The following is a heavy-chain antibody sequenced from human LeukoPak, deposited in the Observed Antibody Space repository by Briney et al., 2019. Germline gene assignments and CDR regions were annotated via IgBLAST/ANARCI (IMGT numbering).Heavy chain of an antibody. CDR3: ARGGKPAAAPQAHFDY. D-gene: IGHD2-2*01. V-gene: IGHV1-46*01. CDR2: INPSAGST. Sequence: ASEKVSCNSSVYTSTICYNHWVRHPPAQGLEWMGIINPSAGSTSYAQKFQGRITMTRDTSTTTAYMELSSLRSEDTAVYYCARGGKPAAAPQAHFDYWGQGTLVTVSS. CDR1: VYTSTICY. J-gene: IGHJ4*02.